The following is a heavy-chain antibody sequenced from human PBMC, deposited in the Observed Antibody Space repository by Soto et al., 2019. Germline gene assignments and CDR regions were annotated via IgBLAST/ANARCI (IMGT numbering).Heavy chain of an antibody. CDR2: MNPNSGNA. V-gene: IGHV1-8*01. CDR3: ARGGNYYYYMDV. CDR1: GYTFTSYD. J-gene: IGHJ6*03. Sequence: QVQLVQSGAEVKKPGASVKVPCKASGYTFTSYDINWVRQATGQGLEWMGWMNPNSGNAGYAQKFQGRVIMTTNTSISTAYMELSSLRSEDTAVYFCARGGNYYYYMDVWGKGTTVTVSS.